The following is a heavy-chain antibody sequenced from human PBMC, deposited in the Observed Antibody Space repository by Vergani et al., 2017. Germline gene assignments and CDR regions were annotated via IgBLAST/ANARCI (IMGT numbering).Heavy chain of an antibody. Sequence: QLVQSGAEVKKPGASVKVSCKASGYTFTSYGISWVRQARGQRLEWIGWIVVGSGNTNYAQKFQERVTITRDMSTSTAYMELSSLRSEDTAVYYCAAGVPMVRGVIKRYYYGMDVWGQGTTVTVSS. CDR1: GYTFTSYG. D-gene: IGHD3-10*01. J-gene: IGHJ6*02. V-gene: IGHV1-58*02. CDR2: IVVGSGNT. CDR3: AAGVPMVRGVIKRYYYGMDV.